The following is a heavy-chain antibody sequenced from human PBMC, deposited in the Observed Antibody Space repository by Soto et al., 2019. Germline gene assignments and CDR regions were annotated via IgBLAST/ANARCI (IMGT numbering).Heavy chain of an antibody. D-gene: IGHD6-13*01. V-gene: IGHV4-59*01. CDR3: ARDRGLMAAAGRPNYYYYYYGMDV. CDR1: GGSISSYY. CDR2: IYYSGST. J-gene: IGHJ6*02. Sequence: SETLSLTCTVSGGSISSYYWSWIRQPPGKGLEWIGYIYYSGSTNYNPSLKSRVTISVDTPKNQFSLKLSSVTAADTAVYYCARDRGLMAAAGRPNYYYYYYGMDVWGQGTTVTVSS.